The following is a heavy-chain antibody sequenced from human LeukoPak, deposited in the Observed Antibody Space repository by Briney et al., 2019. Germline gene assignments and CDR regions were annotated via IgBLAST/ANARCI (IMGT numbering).Heavy chain of an antibody. CDR3: ARDLLGYCSSTSCYYYYYMDV. J-gene: IGHJ6*03. Sequence: ASVKVSCKASGYTFTGYYMHWVRQAPGQGLEWMGWINPNSGGTNYAQKFQGRVTITTDESTSTAYMELSSLRSEDTAVYYCARDLLGYCSSTSCYYYYYMDVWGKGTTVTVSS. CDR2: INPNSGGT. CDR1: GYTFTGYY. V-gene: IGHV1-2*02. D-gene: IGHD2-2*01.